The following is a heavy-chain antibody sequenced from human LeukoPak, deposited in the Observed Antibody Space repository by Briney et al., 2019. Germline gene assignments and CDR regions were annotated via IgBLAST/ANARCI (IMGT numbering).Heavy chain of an antibody. CDR1: GGSFSGYY. D-gene: IGHD1-26*01. CDR3: ARGRSGLVGAPQGRWFDY. Sequence: SETLSLTCAVYGGSFSGYYWSWIRQPPGKGLEWIGEINHSGSTNYNPSLKSRVTISVGTSKNQFSLKLSSVTAADTAAYYCARGRSGLVGAPQGRWFDYWGQGTLVTVSS. CDR2: INHSGST. V-gene: IGHV4-34*01. J-gene: IGHJ4*02.